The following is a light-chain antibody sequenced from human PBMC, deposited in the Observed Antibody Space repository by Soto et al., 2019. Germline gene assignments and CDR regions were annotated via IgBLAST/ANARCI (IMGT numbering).Light chain of an antibody. V-gene: IGLV2-14*03. CDR3: SSYTSSSTYV. CDR1: SSDVGGYNY. CDR2: DVS. J-gene: IGLJ1*01. Sequence: QSVLTQPASVSGSPGQSITISCTGTSSDVGGYNYVSWYQQHPGKAPKLVIYDVSNRPSGVSNHFSGSKSGNTASLTISGLQAEDEADYYCSSYTSSSTYVFGAGTKLTVL.